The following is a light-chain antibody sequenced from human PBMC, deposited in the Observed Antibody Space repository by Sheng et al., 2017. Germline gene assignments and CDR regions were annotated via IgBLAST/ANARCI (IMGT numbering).Light chain of an antibody. CDR3: QQGYDFPLS. V-gene: IGKV1-12*01. CDR1: LHIATW. Sequence: QMTQSPSYVSASVGDRVTITCRASLHIATWLAWYQQKPWKAPKLLISAASNLQGGVPSRFSGSGSGTHFTLTISGLQPEDFAIYFCQQGYDFPLSFGGGTKVDFK. CDR2: AAS. J-gene: IGKJ4*01.